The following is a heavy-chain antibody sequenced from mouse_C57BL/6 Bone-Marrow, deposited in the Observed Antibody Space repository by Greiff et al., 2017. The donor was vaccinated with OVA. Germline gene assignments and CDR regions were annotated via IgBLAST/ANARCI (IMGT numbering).Heavy chain of an antibody. CDR2: IDPENGDT. CDR1: GFNIKDDY. V-gene: IGHV14-4*01. CDR3: TIITTVFGY. D-gene: IGHD1-1*01. Sequence: VQLKESGAELVRPGASVKLSCTASGFNIKDDYMHWVKQRPEQGLEWIGWIDPENGDTEYASKFQGKATITADTSSNTAYLQLSSLTSEDTAVYYCTIITTVFGYWGQGTTLAVSS. J-gene: IGHJ2*01.